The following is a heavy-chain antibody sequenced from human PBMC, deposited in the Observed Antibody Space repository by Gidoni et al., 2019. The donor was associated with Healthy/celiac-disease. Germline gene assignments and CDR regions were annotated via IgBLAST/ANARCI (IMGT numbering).Heavy chain of an antibody. CDR3: ARGPHCSSTSCYTGPFWYFDL. J-gene: IGHJ2*01. Sequence: QVQLVESGGGVVQPGRSLRLSCAASAFTFSSYGMHWVRQAPGKGMEWVAVLWYDGSNKYYADAVKGRFPISRDNSKNTLYLQMNSLRAEDTAVYYCARGPHCSSTSCYTGPFWYFDLWGRGTLVTVSS. V-gene: IGHV3-33*01. D-gene: IGHD2-2*02. CDR2: LWYDGSNK. CDR1: AFTFSSYG.